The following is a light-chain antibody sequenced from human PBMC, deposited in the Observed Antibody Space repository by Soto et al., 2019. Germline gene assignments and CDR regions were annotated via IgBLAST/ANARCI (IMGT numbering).Light chain of an antibody. V-gene: IGLV1-51*01. CDR1: SSNVGSNY. Sequence: QSVLTQPPSVSAAPGQKVIISRSGSSSNVGSNYVSWYQQLPGKAPKLLIYDKNERPSGISDRFSASKSGTSATLGITGLQTGDEADYYCGAWDHSLNVGVFGGGTKVTVL. CDR3: GAWDHSLNVGV. J-gene: IGLJ3*02. CDR2: DKN.